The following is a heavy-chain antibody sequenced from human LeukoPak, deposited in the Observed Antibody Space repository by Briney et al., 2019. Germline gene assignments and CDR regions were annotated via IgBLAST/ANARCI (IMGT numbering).Heavy chain of an antibody. Sequence: PSETLSLTCGVCSGSLSDKYWSWIRQPPGKGLEWIGEINPSGRTNYNPSLKSRVTMSIDTSKNQFSLKLSSVTAADTAVYYCARLSGYHFDYWGQGALVTVSS. V-gene: IGHV4-34*01. J-gene: IGHJ4*02. CDR1: SGSLSDKY. D-gene: IGHD5-12*01. CDR2: INPSGRT. CDR3: ARLSGYHFDY.